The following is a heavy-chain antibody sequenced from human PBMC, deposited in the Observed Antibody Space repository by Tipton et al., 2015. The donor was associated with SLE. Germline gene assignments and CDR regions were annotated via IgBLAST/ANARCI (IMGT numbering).Heavy chain of an antibody. V-gene: IGHV4-59*01. CDR2: IYYSGST. J-gene: IGHJ4*02. D-gene: IGHD6-19*01. CDR1: GGSISSYY. Sequence: LRLSCTVSGGSISSYYWSWIRRPPGKGLEWIGYIYYSGSTNYNPSLKSRVTISVDTSKNQFSLKLSSVTAADTAVYYCASWSPERTSGWSRFDYWGQGTLVTVSP. CDR3: ASWSPERTSGWSRFDY.